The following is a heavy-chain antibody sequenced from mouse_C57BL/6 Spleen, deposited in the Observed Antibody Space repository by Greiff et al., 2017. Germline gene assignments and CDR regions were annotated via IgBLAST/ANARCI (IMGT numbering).Heavy chain of an antibody. CDR2: IYPGDGDT. V-gene: IGHV1-80*01. CDR3: ARDGSSYAAWFAY. Sequence: QVQLKQSGAELVKPGASVKISCKASGYAFSSYWMNWVKQRPGKGLEWIGQIYPGDGDTNYHGKFKGKATLTADKSSSTAYMQLSSLTSEDSAVYFCARDGSSYAAWFAYWGQGTLVTVSA. CDR1: GYAFSSYW. D-gene: IGHD1-1*01. J-gene: IGHJ3*01.